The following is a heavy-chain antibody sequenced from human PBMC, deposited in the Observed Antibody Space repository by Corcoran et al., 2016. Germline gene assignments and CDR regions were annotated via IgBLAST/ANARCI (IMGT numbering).Heavy chain of an antibody. D-gene: IGHD1-7*01. J-gene: IGHJ4*02. Sequence: QVQLVQSGAEVKKPGASVKVSCKASGYTFTSYYMHWVRQAPVQGLEWMGIINPSGGSTSYAQKFQGRVTMTRDTSTSTVYMELSSLRSEDTAVYYCASGELELPYFDYWGQGTLVTVSS. CDR2: INPSGGST. CDR1: GYTFTSYY. CDR3: ASGELELPYFDY. V-gene: IGHV1-46*01.